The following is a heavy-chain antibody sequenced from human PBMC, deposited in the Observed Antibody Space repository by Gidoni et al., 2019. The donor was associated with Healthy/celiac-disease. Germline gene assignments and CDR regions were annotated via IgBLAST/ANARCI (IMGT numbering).Heavy chain of an antibody. Sequence: EVQLVESGGGLVKPGGSLRLSCAASGFTFSSYSLNWVRPAPGKWLEWVSSISSSSSYIYYADSVKGRFTISRDNAKNSLYLQMNSLRAEDTAVYYCASLIAAAGTYWGQGTLVTVSS. J-gene: IGHJ4*02. V-gene: IGHV3-21*01. CDR3: ASLIAAAGTY. D-gene: IGHD6-13*01. CDR2: ISSSSSYI. CDR1: GFTFSSYS.